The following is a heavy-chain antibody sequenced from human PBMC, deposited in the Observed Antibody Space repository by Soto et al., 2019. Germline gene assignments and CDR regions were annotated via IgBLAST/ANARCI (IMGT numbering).Heavy chain of an antibody. V-gene: IGHV1-3*01. J-gene: IGHJ4*02. CDR3: ARDISWVEELIASDY. CDR2: INAGNGNT. CDR1: GYTFTSYA. D-gene: IGHD3-10*01. Sequence: QVPLVQSGAEVKKPGASVKVSCKASGYTFTSYAMHWVRQAPGQRLEWMGWINAGNGNTKYSQKFQGRVTITRDTSASTAYMELSRLRSEDTAGYSCARDISWVEELIASDYWGQGTRVSVSS.